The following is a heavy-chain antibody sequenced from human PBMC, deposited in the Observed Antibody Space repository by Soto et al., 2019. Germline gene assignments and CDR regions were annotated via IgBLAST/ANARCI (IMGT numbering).Heavy chain of an antibody. CDR1: GYTLTELS. Sequence: ASVKVSCKVSGYTLTELSMHWVRQAPGKGLEWMGGFDPEDGETIYAQKFQGRVTMTEDTSTDTAYMELSSLRSEDTAVYYCATDPWAIAAAGKGYYGMDVWGQGTKVPVSS. CDR3: ATDPWAIAAAGKGYYGMDV. CDR2: FDPEDGET. V-gene: IGHV1-24*01. D-gene: IGHD6-13*01. J-gene: IGHJ6*02.